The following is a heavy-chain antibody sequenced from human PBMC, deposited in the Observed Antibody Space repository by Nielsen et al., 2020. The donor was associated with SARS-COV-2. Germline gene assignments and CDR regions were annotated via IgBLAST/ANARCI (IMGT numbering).Heavy chain of an antibody. J-gene: IGHJ4*02. CDR3: ARDHSKEYSGSGHNDY. Sequence: GGSLRLSCVASQLKFSIHVMHGVRQAPRNGLEWVAGIWYAGTNKYYADSVKGRFTISRDNSKNTLFLQMTSLRVEDPAIYYCARDHSKEYSGSGHNDYWGQGTLVTVSS. V-gene: IGHV3-33*01. D-gene: IGHD3-10*01. CDR2: IWYAGTNK. CDR1: QLKFSIHV.